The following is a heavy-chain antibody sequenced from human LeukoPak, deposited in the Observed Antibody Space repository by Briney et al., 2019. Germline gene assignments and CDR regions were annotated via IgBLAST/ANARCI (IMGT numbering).Heavy chain of an antibody. CDR2: IYYSGST. J-gene: IGHJ4*02. Sequence: PSETLSLTCTVSGGSITTSTYFWGWIRQPPGKGLEWIGSIYYSGSTYYNPSLKSRVTISVDTSKNQFSLKLSSVTAADTAVYYCARQELEPTFDYWGQGTLVTVSS. CDR3: ARQELEPTFDY. CDR1: GGSITTSTYF. D-gene: IGHD1-1*01. V-gene: IGHV4-39*01.